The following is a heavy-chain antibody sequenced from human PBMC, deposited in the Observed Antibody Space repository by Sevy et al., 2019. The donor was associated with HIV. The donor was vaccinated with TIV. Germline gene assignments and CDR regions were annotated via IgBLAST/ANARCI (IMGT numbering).Heavy chain of an antibody. CDR1: GFTFSSYA. CDR3: AKDPLYSSSSNY. V-gene: IGHV3-23*01. J-gene: IGHJ4*02. D-gene: IGHD6-6*01. CDR2: ISGSGGST. Sequence: GGSLRLSCAASGFTFSSYAMSWVRHAPGKGLEWVSAISGSGGSTYYADSVKGRFTISRDNSKNTLYLQMNSLRAEDTAVYYCAKDPLYSSSSNYWGQGTLVTVSS.